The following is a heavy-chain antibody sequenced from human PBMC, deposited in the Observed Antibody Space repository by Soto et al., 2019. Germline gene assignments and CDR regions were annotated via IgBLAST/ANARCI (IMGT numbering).Heavy chain of an antibody. J-gene: IGHJ4*02. CDR2: ISSSSSTI. V-gene: IGHV3-48*01. CDR1: GFTFSSYS. CDR3: AREGYPIDY. D-gene: IGHD6-13*01. Sequence: PGGSLRLSCAASGFTFSSYSMNWVRQAPGKGLEWVSYISSSSSTIYYADSVKGRFTISRDNAKNSLYLQMNSLRAEDTAVYYCAREGYPIDYWGQGTLVTVSS.